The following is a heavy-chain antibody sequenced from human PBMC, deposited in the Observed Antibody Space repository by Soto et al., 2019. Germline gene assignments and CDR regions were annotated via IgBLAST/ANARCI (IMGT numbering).Heavy chain of an antibody. D-gene: IGHD3-10*01. CDR1: GFTFSSYA. V-gene: IGHV3-30*18. J-gene: IGHJ4*02. CDR3: AKDSGRGSADYYFDY. Sequence: PGGSLRLSCAASGFTFSSYAIHWVRQVPGKGLEWVAVIPSSGNDKYSADSLKGRFTISRDNSKNTLYLQMNSLRAEDTAVYYCAKDSGRGSADYYFDYWGQGTLVTVSS. CDR2: IPSSGNDK.